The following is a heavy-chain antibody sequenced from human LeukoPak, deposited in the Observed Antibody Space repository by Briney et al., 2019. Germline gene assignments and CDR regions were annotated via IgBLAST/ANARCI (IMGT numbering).Heavy chain of an antibody. J-gene: IGHJ4*02. CDR3: ARAYCGGDCYSRAMDY. CDR1: GFTFSNFW. Sequence: PGGSLRLSCAASGFTFSNFWMHWVRQAPGKGLEWVSRINDDGRSTSYADSVKGRFTISGDNAKNTVYLQMSTLTAEDTAVYYCARAYCGGDCYSRAMDYWGQGTLVTVSS. CDR2: INDDGRST. D-gene: IGHD2-21*02. V-gene: IGHV3-74*01.